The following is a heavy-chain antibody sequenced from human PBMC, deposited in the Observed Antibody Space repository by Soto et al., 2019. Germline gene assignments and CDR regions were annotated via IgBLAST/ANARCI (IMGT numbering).Heavy chain of an antibody. Sequence: SLRLSCAASGFTFSSYSMNWVRQAPGKGLEWVSYISSSSSTIYYADSVKGRFTISRDNAKNSLYLQMNSLRAEDTAVYYCARGVAAAGDPYYYYYYMDVWGKGTTVTVS. D-gene: IGHD6-13*01. CDR3: ARGVAAAGDPYYYYYYMDV. V-gene: IGHV3-48*01. CDR1: GFTFSSYS. CDR2: ISSSSSTI. J-gene: IGHJ6*03.